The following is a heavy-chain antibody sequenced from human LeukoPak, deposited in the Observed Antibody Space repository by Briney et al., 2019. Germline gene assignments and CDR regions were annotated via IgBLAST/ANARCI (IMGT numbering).Heavy chain of an antibody. CDR2: INPNSGGT. CDR1: GYTFTGYY. D-gene: IGHD3-22*01. Sequence: GASVKVSCKASGYTFTGYYMHWVRQAPGQGLEWMGRINPNSGGTNYAQKFQGRVTMTRDTSISTAYMELSRLRSDDTAVYYCARQYYDSSGYYLYYFDYWGQGALVTVSS. CDR3: ARQYYDSSGYYLYYFDY. V-gene: IGHV1-2*06. J-gene: IGHJ4*02.